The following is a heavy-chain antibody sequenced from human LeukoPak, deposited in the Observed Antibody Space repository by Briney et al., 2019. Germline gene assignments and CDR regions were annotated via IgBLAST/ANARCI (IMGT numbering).Heavy chain of an antibody. J-gene: IGHJ4*02. D-gene: IGHD2-2*01. CDR3: AREGIRGVLAAMGIDG. Sequence: SVKVSCKSSGGTFSSYAISWVRQAPGQGLEWMGRIIAIFGTGNYAQKFQGRVTITTEESTSTAYMALSSPTSDDTAGVYFAREGIRGVLAAMGIDGWGQGTQVTVSS. V-gene: IGHV1-69*05. CDR2: IIAIFGTG. CDR1: GGTFSSYA.